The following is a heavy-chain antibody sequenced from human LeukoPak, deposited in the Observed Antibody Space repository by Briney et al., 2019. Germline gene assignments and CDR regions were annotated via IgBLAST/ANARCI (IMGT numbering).Heavy chain of an antibody. J-gene: IGHJ4*02. V-gene: IGHV3-30*04. CDR1: GFTFSSYA. D-gene: IGHD3-3*01. Sequence: GGSLRLSCAASGFTFSSYAMHWVRQAPGKGLEWVAVMSYDGSNKYYADSLKGRFTISRDNSKNTLFLQMNSLRAEDTAVYYCAKDHLNDFWSGYYDYWGQGTLVTVSS. CDR2: MSYDGSNK. CDR3: AKDHLNDFWSGYYDY.